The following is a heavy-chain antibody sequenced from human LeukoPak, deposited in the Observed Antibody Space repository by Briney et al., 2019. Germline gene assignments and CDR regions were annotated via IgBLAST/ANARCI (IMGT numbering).Heavy chain of an antibody. CDR2: INHSGST. V-gene: IGHV4-34*01. J-gene: IGHJ4*02. Sequence: PSETLSLTCAVSDDSMRSDSYYWSWIRQPPGKGLEWIGEINHSGSTNYNPSLKSRVTMSVDTSKNQFSLKLSSVTAADTAVYYCARGSSSWPETYDYWGQGTLVTVSS. CDR3: ARGSSSWPETYDY. D-gene: IGHD6-13*01. CDR1: DDSMRSDSYY.